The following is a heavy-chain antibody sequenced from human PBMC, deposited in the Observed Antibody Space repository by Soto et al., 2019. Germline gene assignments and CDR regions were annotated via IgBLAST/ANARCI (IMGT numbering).Heavy chain of an antibody. CDR3: ARALRYFDWPPLYYGMDV. CDR2: IYYSGST. CDR1: GGSISSYY. V-gene: IGHV4-59*01. J-gene: IGHJ6*02. Sequence: SETLSLTCTVSGGSISSYYWSWIRQPPGKGLEWIGYIYYSGSTNYNPSLKSRVTISVDTSKNQFSLKLSSVTAADTAVYYCARALRYFDWPPLYYGMDVWGQGTTVTVSS. D-gene: IGHD3-9*01.